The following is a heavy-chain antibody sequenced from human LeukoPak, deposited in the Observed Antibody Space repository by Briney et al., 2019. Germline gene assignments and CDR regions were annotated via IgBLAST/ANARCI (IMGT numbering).Heavy chain of an antibody. J-gene: IGHJ6*02. CDR3: AKTGIVGATGVFYGMDV. CDR2: ISYDGSSK. Sequence: GGSLRLSCAASGFTFSSYGMHWVRQAPGKGLEWVAVISYDGSSKYYADSVKGRFTISRDNSKNTLYLQMNSLRAEDTAVYYCAKTGIVGATGVFYGMDVWGQGTTVTVSS. CDR1: GFTFSSYG. V-gene: IGHV3-30*18. D-gene: IGHD1-26*01.